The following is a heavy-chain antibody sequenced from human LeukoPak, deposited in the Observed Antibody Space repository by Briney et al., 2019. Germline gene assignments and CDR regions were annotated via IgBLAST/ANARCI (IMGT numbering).Heavy chain of an antibody. V-gene: IGHV1-69*04. CDR2: IIPILGIA. J-gene: IGHJ4*02. CDR1: GGTFSSYA. Sequence: ASVKVSCKASGGTFSSYAISWVRQAPGQGLEWMGRIIPILGIANYAQKFQGRVTITADKSTSTAYMELSSLRSEDTAVYYCARDYLKPGSPFDYWGQGTLVAVSS. CDR3: ARDYLKPGSPFDY.